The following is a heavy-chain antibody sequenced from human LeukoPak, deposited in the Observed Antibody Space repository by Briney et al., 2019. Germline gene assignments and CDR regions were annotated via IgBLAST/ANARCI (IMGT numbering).Heavy chain of an antibody. J-gene: IGHJ4*02. Sequence: ASVKVSCKASGYTFTGYYMHWVRQAPGQGLEWMGWINPNSGGTNYAQKLQGRVTMTTDTSTSTAYMELRSLRSDDTAVYYCARDIITIFGVVIPYYFDYWGQGTLVTVSS. V-gene: IGHV1-2*02. CDR2: INPNSGGT. D-gene: IGHD3-3*01. CDR1: GYTFTGYY. CDR3: ARDIITIFGVVIPYYFDY.